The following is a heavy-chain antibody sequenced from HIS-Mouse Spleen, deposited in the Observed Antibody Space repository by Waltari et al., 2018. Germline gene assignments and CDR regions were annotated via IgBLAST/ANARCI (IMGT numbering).Heavy chain of an antibody. CDR2: ISYDGSNK. CDR1: GFTFSSYA. D-gene: IGHD6-19*01. J-gene: IGHJ3*02. CDR3: ARVNGIAVAGTDAFDI. V-gene: IGHV3-30-3*01. Sequence: QVQLVESGGGVVQPGRSLGLSCAASGFTFSSYAMHWVRQAPGKGLEWVAVISYDGSNKYYADSVKGRFTISRDNSKNTLYLQMNSLRAEDTAVYYCARVNGIAVAGTDAFDIWGQGTMVTVSS.